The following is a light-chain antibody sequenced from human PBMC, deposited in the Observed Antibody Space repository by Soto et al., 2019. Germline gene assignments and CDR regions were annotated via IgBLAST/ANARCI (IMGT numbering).Light chain of an antibody. J-gene: IGLJ1*01. V-gene: IGLV2-11*01. Sequence: QSVLTQPRSVSGSPGQSVTISCTGTSSDVGGYHYVSWYQHHPGKAPKLVIFDVNRRPSGVPHRFSGSKSDNTASLTISGLQAEDEADYYCCSYLGSYIYVFGTGTKV. CDR3: CSYLGSYIYV. CDR1: SSDVGGYHY. CDR2: DVN.